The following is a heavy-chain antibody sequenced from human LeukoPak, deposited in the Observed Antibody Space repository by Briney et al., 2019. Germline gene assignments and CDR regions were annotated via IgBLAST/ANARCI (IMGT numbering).Heavy chain of an antibody. J-gene: IGHJ4*02. CDR2: IKQDGKGK. D-gene: IGHD3-9*01. V-gene: IGHV3-7*01. CDR1: GFNFRSYW. Sequence: GGSLRLSCAASGFNFRSYWMSWVRQAPGKGLEWVANIKQDGKGKYYVDSVKGRFTISRDNAKNSLYLQMNSLRAEDTAVYYCARDSDIVTGSKSHFDYWGQGTLVTVSS. CDR3: ARDSDIVTGSKSHFDY.